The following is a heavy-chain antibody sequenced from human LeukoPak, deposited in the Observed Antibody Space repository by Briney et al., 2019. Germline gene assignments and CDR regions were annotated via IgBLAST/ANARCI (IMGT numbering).Heavy chain of an antibody. J-gene: IGHJ4*02. CDR1: GYTFTGYY. CDR2: INPNSGGT. Sequence: ASVKVSCKASGYTFTGYYMHWVRQAPGQGLEWMGWINPNSGGTNYAQKFQGRVTMTRDTSISTAYVELSRLRSDDTAVYYCARGRDSGSYYEGNYWGQGTLVTVSS. D-gene: IGHD1-26*01. V-gene: IGHV1-2*02. CDR3: ARGRDSGSYYEGNY.